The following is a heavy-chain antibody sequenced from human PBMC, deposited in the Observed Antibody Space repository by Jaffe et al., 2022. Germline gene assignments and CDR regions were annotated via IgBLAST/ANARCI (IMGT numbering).Heavy chain of an antibody. Sequence: EVQLLESGGGLVQPGGSLRLSCAASGFAFSTYAMAWVRQAPGKGLEWVSGILGTDTTTYYADSVKGRFTISRDNSRSTLYLHMSSLRVEDTAVYYCIKTNNTGWFFGYWGQGALVTVSS. CDR1: GFAFSTYA. CDR3: IKTNNTGWFFGY. D-gene: IGHD3-9*01. CDR2: ILGTDTTT. V-gene: IGHV3-23*01. J-gene: IGHJ4*02.